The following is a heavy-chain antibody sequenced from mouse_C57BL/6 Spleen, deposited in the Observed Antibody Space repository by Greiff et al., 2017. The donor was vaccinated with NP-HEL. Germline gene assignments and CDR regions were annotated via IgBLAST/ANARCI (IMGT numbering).Heavy chain of an antibody. V-gene: IGHV1-76*01. Sequence: VQLQQPGAELVRPGASVKLSCKASGYTFTDYYINWVKQRPGQGLEWIARIYPGSGNTYYNEKFKGKATLTAEKSSSTAYMQLSSLTSEDSAVYFCARQINYYGSSYDAKGYWGQGTSVTVSS. J-gene: IGHJ4*01. CDR1: GYTFTDYY. CDR2: IYPGSGNT. CDR3: ARQINYYGSSYDAKGY. D-gene: IGHD1-1*01.